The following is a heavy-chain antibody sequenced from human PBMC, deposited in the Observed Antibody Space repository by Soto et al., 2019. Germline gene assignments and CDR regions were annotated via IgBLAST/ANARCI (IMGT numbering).Heavy chain of an antibody. CDR3: AKPSDYYDSSGSDY. V-gene: IGHV3-30*18. J-gene: IGHJ4*02. D-gene: IGHD3-22*01. CDR1: GFTFSSYG. Sequence: GGSLRLSCAASGFTFSSYGMHWVRQAPGKGLEWVAVISYDGSNKYYADSVKGRFTISRDNSKNTLYLQMNSLRAEDTAVYYCAKPSDYYDSSGSDYWGQGTLVTVSS. CDR2: ISYDGSNK.